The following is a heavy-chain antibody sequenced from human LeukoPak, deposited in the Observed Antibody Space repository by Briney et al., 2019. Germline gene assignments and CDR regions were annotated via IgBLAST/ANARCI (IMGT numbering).Heavy chain of an antibody. D-gene: IGHD3-3*01. CDR3: AREPLYYDFWSGGTGYYYYYYMDV. CDR2: IYYSGST. Sequence: PSETLSLTCTVSGGSISSSSYYWGWIRQPPGKGLEWIGSIYYSGSTYYNPSLKSRVTISVDTSKNQFSLKLSSVTAAATAVYYCAREPLYYDFWSGGTGYYYYYYMDVWGKGTTVTVSS. CDR1: GGSISSSSYY. V-gene: IGHV4-39*07. J-gene: IGHJ6*03.